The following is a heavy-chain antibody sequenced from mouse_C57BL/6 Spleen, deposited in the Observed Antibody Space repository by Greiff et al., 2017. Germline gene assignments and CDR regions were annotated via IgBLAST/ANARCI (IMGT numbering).Heavy chain of an antibody. CDR2: INPYNGGT. J-gene: IGHJ2*01. Sequence: EVQLQQSGPVLVKPGASVKMSCKASGYTFTDYYMNWVKQSHGKSLEWIGVINPYNGGTSYNQKFKGKATLTVDKSSSTAYMELNSLTSEDSAVYYCARYYYGSSLSYFDYWGQGTTLTVSS. CDR1: GYTFTDYY. V-gene: IGHV1-19*01. D-gene: IGHD1-1*01. CDR3: ARYYYGSSLSYFDY.